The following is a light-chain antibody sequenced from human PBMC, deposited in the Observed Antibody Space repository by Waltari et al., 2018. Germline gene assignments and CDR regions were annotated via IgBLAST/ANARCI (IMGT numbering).Light chain of an antibody. V-gene: IGLV2-23*02. J-gene: IGLJ1*01. CDR1: SSDVETYNL. CDR3: CSYAGSSTPGV. CDR2: EVS. Sequence: QSALTQPASVSGSPGQSITIPCTGDSSDVETYNLVSWYQQHPGNAPKLIIYEVSKRPSGVSDRFSATKSGNTASLTISGLQVEDEANYYCCSYAGSSTPGVFGTGTKVTVL.